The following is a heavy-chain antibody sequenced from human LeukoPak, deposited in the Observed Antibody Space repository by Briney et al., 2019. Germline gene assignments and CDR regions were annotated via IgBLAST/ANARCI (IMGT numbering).Heavy chain of an antibody. J-gene: IGHJ4*02. Sequence: SVKVSCKASGGTFSSYAISWVRQAPGQGLEWMGGIIPIFGTANYAQKFQGRVTITTDESTSTAYMELSSLRSEDTAVYYCARWGISRSPSFDYWGQGTLVTVSS. CDR1: GGTFSSYA. CDR3: ARWGISRSPSFDY. D-gene: IGHD3-3*02. CDR2: IIPIFGTA. V-gene: IGHV1-69*05.